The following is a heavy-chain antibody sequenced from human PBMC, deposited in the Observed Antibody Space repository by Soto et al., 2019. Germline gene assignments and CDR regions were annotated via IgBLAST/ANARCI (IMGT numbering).Heavy chain of an antibody. CDR2: IYWDDDK. CDR3: ARSKNGHNYYYGMDV. D-gene: IGHD2-8*01. Sequence: QITLKESGPTLVKPTQTLTLTCTCSGFSLSTSGVGVGWIRQPPGKALEWRALIYWDDDKRYNPSLKTRLTITKDTSKNQVVLTMTNLDPVDTATYYCARSKNGHNYYYGMDVWGQGTTVTVSS. CDR1: GFSLSTSGVG. J-gene: IGHJ6*02. V-gene: IGHV2-5*02.